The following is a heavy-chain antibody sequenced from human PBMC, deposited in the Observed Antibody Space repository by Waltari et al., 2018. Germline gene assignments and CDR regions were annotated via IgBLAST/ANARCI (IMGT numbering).Heavy chain of an antibody. J-gene: IGHJ4*02. V-gene: IGHV4-4*07. CDR3: AGSDYYDSSGYIQSGY. CDR1: GGSISSYY. CDR2: IYTSGST. Sequence: QVQLQESGPGLVKPSETLSLTCTVSGGSISSYYWSWIRPPAGKGLEWIGLIYTSGSTNYNPSLKSRVTMSVDTSKNQFSLKLSSVTAADTAVYYCAGSDYYDSSGYIQSGYWGQGTLVTVSS. D-gene: IGHD3-22*01.